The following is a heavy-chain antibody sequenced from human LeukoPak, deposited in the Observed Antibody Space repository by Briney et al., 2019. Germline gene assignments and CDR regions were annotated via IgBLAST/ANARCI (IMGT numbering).Heavy chain of an antibody. D-gene: IGHD1-26*01. V-gene: IGHV3-30*03. J-gene: IGHJ4*02. CDR3: ARGATYAYYQDY. CDR1: GFTFSSYG. Sequence: GGSLRLSCAASGFTFSSYGMHWVRQAPGKGLEWVAVISYDGSNKYYADSVKGRFTISRDNSKNTLYLQMNSLRAEDTAVYYCARGATYAYYQDYWGQGTLVTVSS. CDR2: ISYDGSNK.